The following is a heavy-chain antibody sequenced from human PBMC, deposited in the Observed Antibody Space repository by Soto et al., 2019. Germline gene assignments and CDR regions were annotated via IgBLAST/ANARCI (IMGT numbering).Heavy chain of an antibody. CDR3: TTDVGYIAYYDYVWGSYRYDGPSFDY. V-gene: IGHV3-15*07. CDR2: IKSKTDGGTT. Sequence: PGGSLRLSCAASGFPFSNSWMNWVRPATGKGLEWVGRIKSKTDGGTTDYAAPVKGRFTISRDDSKNTLYLQMNSLKTEDTAVYYCTTDVGYIAYYDYVWGSYRYDGPSFDYWGQGTLVTVSS. D-gene: IGHD3-16*02. CDR1: GFPFSNSW. J-gene: IGHJ4*02.